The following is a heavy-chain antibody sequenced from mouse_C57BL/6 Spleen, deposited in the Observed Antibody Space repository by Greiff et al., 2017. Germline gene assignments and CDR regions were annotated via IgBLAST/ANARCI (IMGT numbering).Heavy chain of an antibody. CDR1: GYTFTDYE. CDR2: IDPETGGT. D-gene: IGHD1-1*01. J-gene: IGHJ2*01. CDR3: TRRYYGSSNFDY. Sequence: QVQLQQSGAELVRPGASVTLSCKASGYTFTDYEMHWVKQTPVHGLEWIGAIDPETGGTAYNQKFKGKAILTADKSSSTAYMELRSLTSEDSAVYYCTRRYYGSSNFDYWGQGTTLTVSS. V-gene: IGHV1-15*01.